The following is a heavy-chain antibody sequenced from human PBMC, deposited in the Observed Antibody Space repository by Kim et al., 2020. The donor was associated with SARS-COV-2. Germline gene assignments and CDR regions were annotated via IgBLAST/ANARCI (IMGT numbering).Heavy chain of an antibody. V-gene: IGHV3-9*01. CDR2: ISWNSGSM. J-gene: IGHJ3*01. CDR1: GFTFDDYA. CDR3: AKDIGDIAMDKRHAFDV. D-gene: IGHD5-18*01. Sequence: GGSLRLSCAASGFTFDDYAMHWVRQAPGKGLEWVSGISWNSGSMDYADSVKGRFTISRDNAKNSLYLQMNSLRAEDTALYYCAKDIGDIAMDKRHAFDVWGQGTMVTVSS.